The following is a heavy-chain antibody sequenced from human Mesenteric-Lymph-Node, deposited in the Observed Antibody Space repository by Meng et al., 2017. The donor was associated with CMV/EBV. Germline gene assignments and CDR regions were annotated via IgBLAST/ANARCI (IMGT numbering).Heavy chain of an antibody. J-gene: IGHJ1*01. D-gene: IGHD2-15*01. V-gene: IGHV1-18*01. CDR1: YG. Sequence: YGINWVRQAPGQGIEWMGWISGQNGNTNYAQKFQGRVTMTTDTSTSTAYMEVRSLRSDDTAVYFCAKGSTTGYCTSSSCYRTEYFLHWGQGTLVTVSS. CDR2: ISGQNGNT. CDR3: AKGSTTGYCTSSSCYRTEYFLH.